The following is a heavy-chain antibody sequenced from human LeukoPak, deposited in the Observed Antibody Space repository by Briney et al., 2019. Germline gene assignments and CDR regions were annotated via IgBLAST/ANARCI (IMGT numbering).Heavy chain of an antibody. D-gene: IGHD3-22*01. CDR1: GYTFTDYY. V-gene: IGHV1-2*06. J-gene: IGHJ4*02. CDR3: ARGYYDSSGYYSIDY. CDR2: INPNSGGT. Sequence: ASVKVSCKASGYTFTDYYMHWVRQAPGQGLEWMGRINPNSGGTNYAQKFQGRVTMTRDTSISTAYMELSRLRSDDTAVYYSARGYYDSSGYYSIDYWGQGTLVTVSS.